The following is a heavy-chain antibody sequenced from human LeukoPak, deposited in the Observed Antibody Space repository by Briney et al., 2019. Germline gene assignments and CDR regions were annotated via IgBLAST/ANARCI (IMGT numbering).Heavy chain of an antibody. CDR2: ISSDGSNT. Sequence: GGSLRLSCAASGFTFSRFWMHWVRQAPGKGLVWVSRISSDGSNTNYADSVKGRFTIPRDNAKNTLYLQMDSLTGDDTAVYYCASRNFGSSPFDYWGQGTLVTVSS. J-gene: IGHJ4*02. CDR3: ASRNFGSSPFDY. CDR1: GFTFSRFW. V-gene: IGHV3-74*01. D-gene: IGHD3-10*01.